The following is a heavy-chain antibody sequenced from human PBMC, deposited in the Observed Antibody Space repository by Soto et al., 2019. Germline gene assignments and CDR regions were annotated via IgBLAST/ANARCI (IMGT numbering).Heavy chain of an antibody. V-gene: IGHV1-18*01. CDR3: ARGGYGDY. Sequence: QVHLVQSGAEVKKPGASVKVSCKGSGYAFTTYGITWVRQAPGQGLEGMGWISAHNGNTNYAPKLQGRVTVTRDTSTSTSYMERRSLRTVDTAVYYCARGGYGDYWGQGARVTVSS. J-gene: IGHJ4*02. CDR2: ISAHNGNT. D-gene: IGHD1-1*01. CDR1: GYAFTTYG.